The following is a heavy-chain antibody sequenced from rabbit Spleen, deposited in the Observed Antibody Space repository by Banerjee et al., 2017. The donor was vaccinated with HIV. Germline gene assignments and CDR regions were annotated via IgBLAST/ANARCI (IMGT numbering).Heavy chain of an antibody. CDR2: IAGSSSGFT. CDR3: ARDTASSFSSYGMDL. CDR1: GFSFSSSYD. D-gene: IGHD6-1*01. V-gene: IGHV1S45*01. Sequence: QEQLVESGGGLVQPGASLTLTCTASGFSFSSSYDICWVRQAPGKGLEWISCIAGSSSGFTYFATWAKGRFTCSKTSSTTVTLQMTRLTAADTATYFCARDTASSFSSYGMDLWGQGTLVTVS. J-gene: IGHJ6*01.